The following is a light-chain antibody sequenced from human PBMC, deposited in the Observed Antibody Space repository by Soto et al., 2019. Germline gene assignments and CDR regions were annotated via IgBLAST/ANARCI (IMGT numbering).Light chain of an antibody. Sequence: EIVMTQSPATLSVSPGERATLSCRASQSVSSNLAWYQQNPGQAPRLLISGASTRATGIPARFSGSGSGTEFTLTISSLQSEDFAVYFCQQRSNWPPHTFGQGTKLQIK. CDR3: QQRSNWPPHT. V-gene: IGKV3D-15*01. J-gene: IGKJ2*01. CDR2: GAS. CDR1: QSVSSN.